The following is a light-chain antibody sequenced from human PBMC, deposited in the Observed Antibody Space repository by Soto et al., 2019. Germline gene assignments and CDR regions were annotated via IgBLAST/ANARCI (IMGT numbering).Light chain of an antibody. Sequence: QSVLTQPASVSGSPGQSITISCTGTSSDVGGYNYVSWYQQHLGKASKLMIYDVSNRPSGVSNRFSGSKSGNTASLTISGLQAEDEADYYCSSYTSSSTLYVFGTGTKVTVL. V-gene: IGLV2-14*01. CDR2: DVS. CDR3: SSYTSSSTLYV. CDR1: SSDVGGYNY. J-gene: IGLJ1*01.